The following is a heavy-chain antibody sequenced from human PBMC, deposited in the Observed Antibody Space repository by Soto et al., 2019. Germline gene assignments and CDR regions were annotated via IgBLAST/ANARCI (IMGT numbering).Heavy chain of an antibody. V-gene: IGHV4-59*01. D-gene: IGHD3-3*01. CDR1: GGSISSYY. J-gene: IGHJ5*02. CDR2: IYYSGST. Sequence: SETLSLTCTVSGGSISSYYWSWIRQPPGKGLEWIGYIYYSGSTNYNPSLKSRVTISVDTSKNQFSLKLSSVTAADTAVYYCARLPVNEYDFWSGPRFDPWGQGTLVTVSS. CDR3: ARLPVNEYDFWSGPRFDP.